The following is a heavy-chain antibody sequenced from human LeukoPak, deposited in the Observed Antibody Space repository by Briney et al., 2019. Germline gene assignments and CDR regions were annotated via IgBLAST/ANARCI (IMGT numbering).Heavy chain of an antibody. V-gene: IGHV4-59*01. D-gene: IGHD6-13*01. CDR2: IYYSGST. CDR3: ARGVVAAAGYDAFDI. J-gene: IGHJ3*02. CDR1: GGSISSYY. Sequence: PSETLSLTCTVSGGSISSYYWSWIRQPPGKGLEWIGYIYYSGSTNYNPSLKSRVTISVDTSKNQFSLKLSSVTAADTAVYYCARGVVAAAGYDAFDIWGQGTVVTVSS.